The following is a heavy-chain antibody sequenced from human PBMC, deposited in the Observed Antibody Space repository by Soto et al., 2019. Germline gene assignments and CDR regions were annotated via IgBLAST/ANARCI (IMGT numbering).Heavy chain of an antibody. D-gene: IGHD5-12*01. J-gene: IGHJ3*02. CDR3: ASARYSGYDSAFDI. Sequence: QVQLVQSGAEVKKPGSSVKVSCKASGGTFSSYTISWVRQAPGQGLEWMGRIIPILGIANYAQKFQGRVTITADKSTSTADMELSSLRSEDTAVYYCASARYSGYDSAFDIWGQGTMVTVSS. V-gene: IGHV1-69*02. CDR2: IIPILGIA. CDR1: GGTFSSYT.